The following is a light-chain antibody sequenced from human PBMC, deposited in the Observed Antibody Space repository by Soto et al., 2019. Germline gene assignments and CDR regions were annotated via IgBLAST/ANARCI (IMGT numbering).Light chain of an antibody. J-gene: IGKJ5*01. CDR1: QSVSNNY. CDR2: EAS. CDR3: QQYGRPPRAT. V-gene: IGKV3-20*01. Sequence: EIVLTQSPGTLSLSPGERATLSCRASQSVSNNYLAWYQVKPGQAPRLLIYEASSRATGIPDRFSGGGSGTDFTLSISKVEPEDFAVYYCQQYGRPPRATFGQGTRLEIK.